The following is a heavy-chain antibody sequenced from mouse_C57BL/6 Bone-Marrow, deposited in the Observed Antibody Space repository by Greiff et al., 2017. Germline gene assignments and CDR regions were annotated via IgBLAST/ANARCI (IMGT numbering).Heavy chain of an antibody. V-gene: IGHV1-52*01. D-gene: IGHD1-1*02. Sequence: VKLQQPGAELVRPGSSVKLSCKASGYTFTSYWMHWVKQRPIQGLEWIGNIDPSDSETHYNQKFKDKATLTVDKSSSTAYMQLSSLTSEDSAVYYCARPRYGPYWYFDVWGTGTTVTVSS. CDR2: IDPSDSET. CDR1: GYTFTSYW. CDR3: ARPRYGPYWYFDV. J-gene: IGHJ1*03.